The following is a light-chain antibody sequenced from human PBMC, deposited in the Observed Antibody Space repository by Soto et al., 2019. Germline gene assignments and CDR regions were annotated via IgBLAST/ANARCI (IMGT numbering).Light chain of an antibody. Sequence: DIQMTQSPSTLSASVGERVTITCRASQSISSWLAWYQQKPGQAPKHLIYDASSMERGVPPRFSGSGSGTDFAHIISSLQPEYFTSYYCQQYDNYSYTFGQGTKLEIK. CDR1: QSISSW. V-gene: IGKV1-5*01. J-gene: IGKJ2*01. CDR2: DAS. CDR3: QQYDNYSYT.